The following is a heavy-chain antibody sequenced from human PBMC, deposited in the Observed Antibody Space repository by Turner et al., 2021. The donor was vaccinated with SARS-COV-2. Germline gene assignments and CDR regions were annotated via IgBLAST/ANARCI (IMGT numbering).Heavy chain of an antibody. CDR2: VYYRGNT. V-gene: IGHV4-39*01. CDR1: GVSISSSGYY. D-gene: IGHD4-4*01. Sequence: QLRLQASGPGLVKPSGTLSLTCSVSGVSISSSGYYWGWIRQPPGKGPEWIGSVYYRGNTYYNPSLESRVTISVDTSNNQFSQKLNSVTAADTAVYYCARVKSTVTTYYYYYMDVWGKGTTVTVSS. J-gene: IGHJ6*03. CDR3: ARVKSTVTTYYYYYMDV.